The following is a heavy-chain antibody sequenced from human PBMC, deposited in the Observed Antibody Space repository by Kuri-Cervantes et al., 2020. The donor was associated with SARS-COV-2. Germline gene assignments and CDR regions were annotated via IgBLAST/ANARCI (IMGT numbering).Heavy chain of an antibody. V-gene: IGHV3-33*08. Sequence: GESLKISCVASGFTVSSNYMSWVRQAPGKGLEWVAVIWYDGSNKYYADSVKGRFTISRDNSKNTLYLQMNSLRAEDTAVYYCARSPYSSSLIDYWGQGTLVTVSS. CDR2: IWYDGSNK. D-gene: IGHD6-6*01. J-gene: IGHJ4*02. CDR1: GFTVSSNY. CDR3: ARSPYSSSLIDY.